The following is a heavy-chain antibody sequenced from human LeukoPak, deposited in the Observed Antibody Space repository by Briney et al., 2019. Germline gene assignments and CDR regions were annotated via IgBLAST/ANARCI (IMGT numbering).Heavy chain of an antibody. Sequence: SETLSLTCTVAGGSISSYYWSWIRQPPGKGLEWIGYIYYSGSTNYNPSLKSRVTISVDTSKNQFSLKLSSVTAADTAVYYCARAPYYYDSSGYPGFDYWGQGTLVTVSS. CDR3: ARAPYYYDSSGYPGFDY. V-gene: IGHV4-59*01. CDR1: GGSISSYY. D-gene: IGHD3-22*01. J-gene: IGHJ4*02. CDR2: IYYSGST.